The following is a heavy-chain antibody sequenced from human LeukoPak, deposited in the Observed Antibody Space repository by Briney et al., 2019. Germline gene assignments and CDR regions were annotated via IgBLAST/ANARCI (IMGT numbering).Heavy chain of an antibody. Sequence: ASVKVSCKASGYTFTSYDINWVRQATGQGLEWMGCMNPNSGNTGYAQKFQGRVTITRNTSISTAYMELSSLRSEDTAVYYCARVMQLWTTYYYYYMDVWGKGTTVTVSS. CDR2: MNPNSGNT. J-gene: IGHJ6*03. D-gene: IGHD5-18*01. CDR1: GYTFTSYD. CDR3: ARVMQLWTTYYYYYMDV. V-gene: IGHV1-8*03.